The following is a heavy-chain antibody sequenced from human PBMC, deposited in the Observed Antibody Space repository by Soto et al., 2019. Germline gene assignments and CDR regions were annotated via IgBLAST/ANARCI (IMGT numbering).Heavy chain of an antibody. CDR3: ARGLNSSGWKKSGLFDY. J-gene: IGHJ4*02. V-gene: IGHV3-30-3*01. CDR2: ISYDGSNK. Sequence: GGSLRLSCAASGFAFSSYAMHWVRQAPGKGLEWVAVISYDGSNKYYADSVKGRFTISRDNSKNTLYLQMNSLRAEDTAVYFCARGLNSSGWKKSGLFDYWGQGTLVTVSS. D-gene: IGHD6-19*01. CDR1: GFAFSSYA.